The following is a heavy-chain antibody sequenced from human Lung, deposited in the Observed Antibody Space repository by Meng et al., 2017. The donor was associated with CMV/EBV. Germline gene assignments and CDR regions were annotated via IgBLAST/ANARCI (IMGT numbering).Heavy chain of an antibody. D-gene: IGHD3-3*01. CDR3: ARDSSLHDFWSGYYCY. V-gene: IGHV3-21*01. CDR1: GFTFSSYR. J-gene: IGHJ4*02. CDR2: ISDGGCYI. Sequence: GEXXKISCAASGFTFSSYRMNWVRQAPGKGLEWVSSISDGGCYIDYAESFKGRFTISRDNAENTPYLQMDSLRAEDTAVYYCARDSSLHDFWSGYYCYWGQGNXV.